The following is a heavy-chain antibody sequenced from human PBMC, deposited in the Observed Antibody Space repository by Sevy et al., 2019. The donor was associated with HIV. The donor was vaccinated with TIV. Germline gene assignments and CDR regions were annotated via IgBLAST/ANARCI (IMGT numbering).Heavy chain of an antibody. D-gene: IGHD3-22*01. CDR2: ITSSGDTT. Sequence: GGSLRLSCAVSGFTFGNYDMSWVRQAPGKGLEWVSSITSSGDTTYYTDSVKGRFTISRDNSKNTLYLQMNSLRAEDTAVYFCAKEQGYYYDRTGEYYFDYWGQGTLVTVSS. CDR1: GFTFGNYD. J-gene: IGHJ4*02. CDR3: AKEQGYYYDRTGEYYFDY. V-gene: IGHV3-23*01.